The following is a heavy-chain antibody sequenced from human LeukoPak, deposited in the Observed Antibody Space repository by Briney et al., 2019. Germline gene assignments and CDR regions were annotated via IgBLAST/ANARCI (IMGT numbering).Heavy chain of an antibody. V-gene: IGHV4-4*07. CDR3: ARVGGDSGTSPRFFFDY. CDR1: VASINSHY. D-gene: IGHD4-23*01. Sequence: SETLSLTCTVSVASINSHYWSWIRQPAGKGLEWIGRIYISGSTNYNSSLQSRVTMSVDTSKNQFSLNLTSVTAADTAVYYCARVGGDSGTSPRFFFDYWGQGNLVTVSS. CDR2: IYISGST. J-gene: IGHJ4*02.